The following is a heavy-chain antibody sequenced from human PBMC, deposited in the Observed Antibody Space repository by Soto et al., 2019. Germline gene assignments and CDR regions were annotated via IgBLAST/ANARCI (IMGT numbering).Heavy chain of an antibody. D-gene: IGHD2-15*01. CDR3: ARTRYCSGGSCGNWFDP. V-gene: IGHV1-46*01. J-gene: IGHJ5*02. Sequence: VKVSCKASGYTFTSYYMHWVRQAPGQGLEWMGIINPSGGSTSYAQKFQGRVTMTRDTSTSTVYMELSSLRSEDTAVYYCARTRYCSGGSCGNWFDPWGQGTLVTVSS. CDR1: GYTFTSYY. CDR2: INPSGGST.